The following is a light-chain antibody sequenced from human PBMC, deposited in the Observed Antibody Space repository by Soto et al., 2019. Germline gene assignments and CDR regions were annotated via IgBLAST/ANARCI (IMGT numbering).Light chain of an antibody. J-gene: IGLJ2*01. CDR1: RSDVGRYNY. CDR2: GVT. Sequence: QSALTQPASVSGSPGQAITISCTGTRSDVGRYNYVSWYQQYSGKAPKLMIYGVTNRPSGVSDRFSGSKSGNTASLTISGLQAEDEGDYYCSSFTTSSTLIFGGGTKLTVL. CDR3: SSFTTSSTLI. V-gene: IGLV2-14*03.